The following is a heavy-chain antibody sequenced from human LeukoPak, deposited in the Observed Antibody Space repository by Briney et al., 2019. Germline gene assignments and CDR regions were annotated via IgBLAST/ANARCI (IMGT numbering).Heavy chain of an antibody. CDR3: ARLRTYYYGSGSYYTPPYYYGMDV. Sequence: SETLSLTCTVSGGSISSYYWSWIRQPPGKGLEWIGYIYYSGSTNYSPSLKSRVTISVDTSKNQFSLKLSSVTAADTAVYYCARLRTYYYGSGSYYTPPYYYGMDVWGQGTTVTVSS. CDR2: IYYSGST. CDR1: GGSISSYY. J-gene: IGHJ6*02. V-gene: IGHV4-59*01. D-gene: IGHD3-10*01.